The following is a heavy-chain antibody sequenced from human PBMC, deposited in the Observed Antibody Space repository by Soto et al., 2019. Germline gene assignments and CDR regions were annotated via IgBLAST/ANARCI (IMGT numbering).Heavy chain of an antibody. CDR1: GGSFSGYY. CDR2: IYYSGTT. V-gene: IGHV4-34*01. CDR3: ARDRITTSGAGKLYYFDY. J-gene: IGHJ4*02. Sequence: PSETLSLTCAVYGGSFSGYYWSWIRQPPGKGLEWMGSIYYSGTTYNNPSLKSRITISVDTSENQLSLKLRSVTAADTAVYYCARDRITTSGAGKLYYFDYWGQGTPVPV. D-gene: IGHD3-3*01.